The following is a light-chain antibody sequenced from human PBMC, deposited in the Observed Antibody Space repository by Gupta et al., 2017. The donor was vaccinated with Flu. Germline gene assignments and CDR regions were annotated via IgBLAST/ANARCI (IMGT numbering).Light chain of an antibody. CDR3: MQALQIPLT. V-gene: IGKV2-28*01. J-gene: IGKJ3*01. CDR1: QSLLKSDGNDY. Sequence: DIVMTQTPLSLPVTPGEPAAISCRSSQSLLKSDGNDYLDWYLQKPGRSPHLLIYLVSHRAPGVPARFSGSGSGTNFTLKISRVEAEDVGVYYCMQALQIPLTFGPGTNVDI. CDR2: LVS.